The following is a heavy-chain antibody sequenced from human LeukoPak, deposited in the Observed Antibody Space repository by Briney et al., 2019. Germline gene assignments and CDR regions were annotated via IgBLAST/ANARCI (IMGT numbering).Heavy chain of an antibody. CDR1: GGSFSRYY. V-gene: IGHV4-34*01. CDR3: ARREVPAATFWWFDP. Sequence: SETLSLTCAVYGGSFSRYYWSWIRQPPGKGLEWIGEINHSGSTNYNPSLKSRVTISVDTSKNQFSLKLSSVAAADTAVYYCARREVPAATFWWFDPWGQGTLVTVPS. CDR2: INHSGST. D-gene: IGHD2-2*01. J-gene: IGHJ5*02.